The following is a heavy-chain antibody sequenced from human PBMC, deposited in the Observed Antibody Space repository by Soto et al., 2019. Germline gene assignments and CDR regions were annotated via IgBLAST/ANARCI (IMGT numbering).Heavy chain of an antibody. CDR3: ARENDSSGYYYRSFDY. D-gene: IGHD3-22*01. CDR1: GGSISSYY. V-gene: IGHV4-4*07. Sequence: QVQLQESGPGLVKPSETLSLTCTVSGGSISSYYWSWIRQPAGKGLEWLGSIYTSGSTNYNPSLKSRVTMSVDTSNNQFSLKLSSVTAADTAVYYCARENDSSGYYYRSFDYGGQGTLVTVSS. CDR2: IYTSGST. J-gene: IGHJ4*02.